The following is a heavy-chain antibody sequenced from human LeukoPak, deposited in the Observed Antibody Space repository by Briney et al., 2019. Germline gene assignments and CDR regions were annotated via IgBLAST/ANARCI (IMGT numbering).Heavy chain of an antibody. Sequence: GGSLRLSCAASGFTFSSYWMTWVRQAPGKGLEWVANIKQDGSDKYYVDSVKGRFTTSRDNTKNSLYLQMNSLRAEDTAVYYCARDLRWYDYWGQGTLVTVSS. V-gene: IGHV3-7*01. D-gene: IGHD4-23*01. J-gene: IGHJ4*02. CDR2: IKQDGSDK. CDR3: ARDLRWYDY. CDR1: GFTFSSYW.